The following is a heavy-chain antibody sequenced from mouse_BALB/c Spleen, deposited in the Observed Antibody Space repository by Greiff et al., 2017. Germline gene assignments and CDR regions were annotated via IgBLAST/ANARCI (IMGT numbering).Heavy chain of an antibody. CDR1: GFNIKDYY. CDR3: ARIYDGYYDY. J-gene: IGHJ2*01. V-gene: IGHV14-1*02. D-gene: IGHD2-3*01. Sequence: VQLQQSGAELVRPGALVKLSCKASGFNIKDYYMHWVKQRPEQGLEWIGWIDPENGNTIYDPKFQGKASITADTSSNTAYLQLSSLTSEDTAVYYCARIYDGYYDYLGQGTTLTVSS. CDR2: IDPENGNT.